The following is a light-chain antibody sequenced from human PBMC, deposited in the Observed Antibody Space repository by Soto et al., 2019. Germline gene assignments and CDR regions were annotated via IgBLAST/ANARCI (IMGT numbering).Light chain of an antibody. Sequence: DLQMTESPSTLSASVGDRVTITCRASQSISSFLSWHQQKPGKSPKLLISKASSLESGVPSRFSGSGSGTEFTLTISSLQPDDSATYYCQQYNSYRAFGQGTKVDIK. J-gene: IGKJ1*01. CDR3: QQYNSYRA. CDR2: KAS. CDR1: QSISSF. V-gene: IGKV1-5*03.